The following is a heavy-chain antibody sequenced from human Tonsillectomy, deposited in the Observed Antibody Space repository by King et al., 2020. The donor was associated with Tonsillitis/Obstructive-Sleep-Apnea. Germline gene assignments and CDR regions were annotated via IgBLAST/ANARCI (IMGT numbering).Heavy chain of an antibody. CDR3: VRDVVSSASNWFDP. J-gene: IGHJ5*02. CDR2: INSDGTTT. V-gene: IGHV3-74*01. Sequence: VQLVESGGGLVQPGGSLRLSCAASGFTFSSYWMHWVRQAPGKGLVWVSRINSDGTTTAYPASVKGRFTISRDNAKNTLYLQMKSLRAEDTAVYDCVRDVVSSASNWFDPWGQGTLLTVSS. D-gene: IGHD6-19*01. CDR1: GFTFSSYW.